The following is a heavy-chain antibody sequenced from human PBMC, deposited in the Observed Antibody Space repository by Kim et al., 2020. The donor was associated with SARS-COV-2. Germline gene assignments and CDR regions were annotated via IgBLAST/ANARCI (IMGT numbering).Heavy chain of an antibody. V-gene: IGHV1-3*01. J-gene: IGHJ4*02. D-gene: IGHD2-2*01. CDR3: ARRVVHFVY. Sequence: GNTKYSQKFQGRVTITRDTSASTAYMELSSLRSEDTAVYYCARRVVHFVYWGQGTLVTVSS. CDR2: GNT.